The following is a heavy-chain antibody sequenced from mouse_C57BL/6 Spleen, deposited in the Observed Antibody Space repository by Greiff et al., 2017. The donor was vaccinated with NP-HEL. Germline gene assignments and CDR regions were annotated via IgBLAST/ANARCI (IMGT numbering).Heavy chain of an antibody. J-gene: IGHJ2*01. CDR1: GFTFSSYA. CDR2: ISDGGSYT. V-gene: IGHV5-4*01. Sequence: EVQVVESGGGLVKPGGSLKLSCAASGFTFSSYAMSWVRQTPEKRLAWVATISDGGSYTYYPDNVKGRFTISRDNAKNNLYLQMSHLKSEDTAMYYCARDGVTGFDYWGQGTTLTVSS. D-gene: IGHD2-1*01. CDR3: ARDGVTGFDY.